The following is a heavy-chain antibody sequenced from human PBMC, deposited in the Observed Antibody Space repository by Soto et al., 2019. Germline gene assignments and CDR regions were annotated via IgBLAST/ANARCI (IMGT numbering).Heavy chain of an antibody. V-gene: IGHV3-30-3*01. J-gene: IGHJ5*02. CDR3: AQRGHGAVGGTSAWVNWFDP. CDR2: ISYDGSNK. D-gene: IGHD6-19*01. CDR1: GFTFSSYA. Sequence: GGSLRLSCAASGFTFSSYAMHWVRQAPGKGLEWVAVISYDGSNKYYADSVKGRFTISRDNSKNTLYLQMNSLRAEDTAVYYCAQRGHGAVGGTSAWVNWFDPWGQGTLVTVSS.